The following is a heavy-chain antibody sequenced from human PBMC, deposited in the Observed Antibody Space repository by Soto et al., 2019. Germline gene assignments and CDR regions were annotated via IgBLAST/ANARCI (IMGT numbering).Heavy chain of an antibody. Sequence: ASETLSLTCAVSGDSISSDKWWSWVRQPPGKGLEWIGEIHHSGRTNYNPSLKSRVTILVEKSKNQVSLELSSMTAADTAVYYCARGGDWQFDYWGQGTPVTVS. CDR1: GDSISSDKW. J-gene: IGHJ4*02. CDR3: ARGGDWQFDY. D-gene: IGHD2-21*02. CDR2: IHHSGRT. V-gene: IGHV4-4*02.